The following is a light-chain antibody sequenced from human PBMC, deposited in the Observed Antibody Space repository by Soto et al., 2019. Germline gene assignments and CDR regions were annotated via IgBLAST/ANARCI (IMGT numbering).Light chain of an antibody. Sequence: EIGLTQSPATLSLSPGDRATLSCRASQSVSRYLAWYQQKPGQAPRLLIHDTSTRATGVPDTFSGSGSGTEFTLTMSSLEPEDSAMYYCQQRFSWPPTFGGGTHVEIK. V-gene: IGKV3-11*01. CDR1: QSVSRY. J-gene: IGKJ4*01. CDR2: DTS. CDR3: QQRFSWPPT.